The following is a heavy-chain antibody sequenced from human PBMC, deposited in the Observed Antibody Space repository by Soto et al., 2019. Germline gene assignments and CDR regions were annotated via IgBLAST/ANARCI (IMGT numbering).Heavy chain of an antibody. J-gene: IGHJ4*02. Sequence: QVQLQESGPGLVKPSQTLSLTCTVSGGSISSGDYYWSWIRQPPGKGLEWIGYIYYSGSTYYNPYIKSRVTISVETSKNQFSLKLSSVTAADTAVYYCARSPVTRSGSFDYWGQGTLVTVSS. V-gene: IGHV4-30-4*01. CDR2: IYYSGST. CDR3: ARSPVTRSGSFDY. D-gene: IGHD3-3*01. CDR1: GGSISSGDYY.